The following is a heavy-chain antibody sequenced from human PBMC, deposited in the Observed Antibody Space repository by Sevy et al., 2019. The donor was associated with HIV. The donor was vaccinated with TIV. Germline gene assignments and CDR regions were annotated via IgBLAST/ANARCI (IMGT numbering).Heavy chain of an antibody. J-gene: IGHJ4*02. CDR3: AREGEAVPYFDY. D-gene: IGHD3-10*01. V-gene: IGHV3-33*01. Sequence: GGSLRLSCAASGFTFSSYGMHWVRKAPGKGLEWVAVIWYDGSNKYYADPVKGRFTISRDNSKNTLYLQMNSLRAEDTAVYYCAREGEAVPYFDYWGQGTLVTVSS. CDR1: GFTFSSYG. CDR2: IWYDGSNK.